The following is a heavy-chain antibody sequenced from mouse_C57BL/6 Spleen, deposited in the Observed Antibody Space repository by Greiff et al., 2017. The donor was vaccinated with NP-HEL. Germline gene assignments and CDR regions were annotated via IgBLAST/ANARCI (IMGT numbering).Heavy chain of an antibody. J-gene: IGHJ3*01. Sequence: EVKLMESGGGLVKPGGSLKLSCAASGFTFSDYGMHWVRQAPEKGLEWVAYISSGSSTIYYADTVKGRFTISRDNAKNTLFLQMTSLRSEDTAMYYCARGNSWAYWGQGTLVTVSA. CDR2: ISSGSSTI. CDR1: GFTFSDYG. CDR3: ARGNSWAY. V-gene: IGHV5-17*01. D-gene: IGHD1-1*01.